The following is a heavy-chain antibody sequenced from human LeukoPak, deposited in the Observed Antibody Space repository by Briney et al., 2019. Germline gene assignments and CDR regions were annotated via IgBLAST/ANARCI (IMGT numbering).Heavy chain of an antibody. V-gene: IGHV5-51*01. J-gene: IGHJ4*02. CDR1: GYSFTSYW. CDR3: ARHGAYAGFVGFYFDY. D-gene: IGHD1-26*01. CDR2: IYPGDSDT. Sequence: GESLKISCKGSGYSFTSYWIGWVRQMPGKGLEWMGIIYPGDSDTRYSPSFQGQVTISADKSISTAYLQWSSLKASDTAMYYCARHGAYAGFVGFYFDYWGQGALVTVSS.